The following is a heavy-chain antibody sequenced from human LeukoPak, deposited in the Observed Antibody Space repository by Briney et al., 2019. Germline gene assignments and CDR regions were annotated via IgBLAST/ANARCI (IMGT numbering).Heavy chain of an antibody. CDR3: VTNFDPDVD. CDR2: IYSDNT. D-gene: IGHD3-9*01. V-gene: IGHV3-66*01. Sequence: GGSLRLSCAASGFTFSSYWMSWVRQAPGKGLEWVSFIYSDNTHYSDSVKGRFTISRDNSKNTLYLQMNSLRAEDTAVYYCVTNFDPDVDWGQRTLVTVSS. J-gene: IGHJ4*02. CDR1: GFTFSSYW.